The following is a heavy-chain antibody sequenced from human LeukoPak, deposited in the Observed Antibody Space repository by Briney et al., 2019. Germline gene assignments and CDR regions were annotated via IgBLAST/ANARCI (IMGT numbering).Heavy chain of an antibody. J-gene: IGHJ4*02. V-gene: IGHV3-23*01. D-gene: IGHD3-22*01. CDR2: ISGSGGST. CDR3: AKENLNYYDSSGLYYFDY. Sequence: GGSLRLSCAASGFTFSSYAMSWVRQAPGKGLEWVSAISGSGGSTYYADSVKGRFTISRDNSKNTLYLQMNSLRAEDTAVYYCAKENLNYYDSSGLYYFDYWGQGTLVTVSS. CDR1: GFTFSSYA.